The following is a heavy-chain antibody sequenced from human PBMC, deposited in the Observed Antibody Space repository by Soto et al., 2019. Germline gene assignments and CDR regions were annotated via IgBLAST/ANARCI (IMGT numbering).Heavy chain of an antibody. CDR1: GGSFSGYY. Sequence: QVQLQQWGAGLLKPSETLSLTCAVYGGSFSGYYWSWMRQPPGKGLEWIGEINHSGSTNYNPSLKTRVTIPVDASNNQFYLKLSSVTAAETAVYYCARAALDVTDCRGGSCPPNYYYPYMGVWGQGTTVTGSS. D-gene: IGHD2-15*01. CDR3: ARAALDVTDCRGGSCPPNYYYPYMGV. CDR2: INHSGST. J-gene: IGHJ6*03. V-gene: IGHV4-34*01.